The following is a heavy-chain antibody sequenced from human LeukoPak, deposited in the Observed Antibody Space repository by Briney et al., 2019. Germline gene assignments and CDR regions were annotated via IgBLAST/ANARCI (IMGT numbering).Heavy chain of an antibody. V-gene: IGHV3-23*01. CDR3: AKFDSSGYCLGY. J-gene: IGHJ4*02. D-gene: IGHD3-22*01. CDR2: IRGDGGAT. CDR1: GFTFSSHG. Sequence: PGGSLRLSCAASGFTFSSHGMTWVRQAPGKGLEWVSTIRGDGGATFYADSVKGRFTISRDNSVNTLFLQMNSLRAEDTAVYYCAKFDSSGYCLGYWGQGTLVIAPS.